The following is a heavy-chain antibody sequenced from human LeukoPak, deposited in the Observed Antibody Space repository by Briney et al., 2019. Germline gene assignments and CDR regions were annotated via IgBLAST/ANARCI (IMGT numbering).Heavy chain of an antibody. D-gene: IGHD1-1*01. CDR3: ARAPGTTHYYGMDV. CDR1: GFTFSSYD. CDR2: IGTAGDT. Sequence: GGSLRLSCAPSGFTFSSYDMHWVRQATGKGLEWVSAIGTAGDTYYPGSVKGRFTISRENAKNSLYLQMNSLRAGDTAVYYCARAPGTTHYYGMDVWGQGTTVTVSS. J-gene: IGHJ6*02. V-gene: IGHV3-13*01.